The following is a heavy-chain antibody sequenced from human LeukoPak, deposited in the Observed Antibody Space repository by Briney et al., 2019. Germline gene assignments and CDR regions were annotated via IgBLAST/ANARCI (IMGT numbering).Heavy chain of an antibody. CDR3: ARDPSGGYVPYFDY. D-gene: IGHD3-16*01. CDR2: IIPILGTT. V-gene: IGHV1-69*04. J-gene: IGHJ4*02. CDR1: GGTFSSYA. Sequence: SVKVSCKASGGTFSSYAISWVRQAPGQGLEWMGRIIPILGTTNYAQKFQGRVTITADKSTSTAYMELSSLRSDDTAVYYCARDPSGGYVPYFDYWGQGTLVTVSS.